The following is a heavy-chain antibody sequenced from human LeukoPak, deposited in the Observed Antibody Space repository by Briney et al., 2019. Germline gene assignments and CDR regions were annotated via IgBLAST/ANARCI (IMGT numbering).Heavy chain of an antibody. Sequence: GGSLRLSCAASGFTFSDYYMSWIRQAPGQGLEWVSYISSSGSTIYYADSVKGRFTISRDNAKNSLYLQMNSLRAEDTAVYYCARDPIAVAEVWFDPWGQGTLVTVSS. CDR1: GFTFSDYY. D-gene: IGHD6-19*01. J-gene: IGHJ5*02. CDR3: ARDPIAVAEVWFDP. CDR2: ISSSGSTI. V-gene: IGHV3-11*04.